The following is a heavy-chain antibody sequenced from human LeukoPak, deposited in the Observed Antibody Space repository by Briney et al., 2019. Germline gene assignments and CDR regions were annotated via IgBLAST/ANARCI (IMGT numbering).Heavy chain of an antibody. J-gene: IGHJ4*02. V-gene: IGHV4-61*02. D-gene: IGHD6-19*01. CDR1: GGSISSSNYY. Sequence: PSETLSLTCTVSGGSISSSNYYWSWIRQPAGKGLEWIGRIYTSGSTNYNPSLKSRVTISVDTSKNQFSLKLSSVTAADTAVYYCARDKGSGWYRYFDYWGQGTLVTVSS. CDR3: ARDKGSGWYRYFDY. CDR2: IYTSGST.